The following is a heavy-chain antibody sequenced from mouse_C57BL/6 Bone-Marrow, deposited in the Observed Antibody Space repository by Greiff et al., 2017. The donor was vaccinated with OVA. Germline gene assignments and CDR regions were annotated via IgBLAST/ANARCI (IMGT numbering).Heavy chain of an antibody. CDR1: GFNIKDDY. J-gene: IGHJ2*01. Sequence: EVQLQQSGAELVRPGASVKLSCTASGFNIKDDYMHWVKQRPEQGLEWIGWIDPENGDTEYASKFQGKATITADTSSNTAYLQLSSRTSEDTTDYYCTTLNLPGDYWGQGTTLTVSS. CDR2: IDPENGDT. CDR3: TTLNLPGDY. V-gene: IGHV14-4*01.